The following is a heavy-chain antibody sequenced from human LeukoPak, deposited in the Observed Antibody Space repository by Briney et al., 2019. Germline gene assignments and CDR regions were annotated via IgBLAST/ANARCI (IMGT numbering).Heavy chain of an antibody. CDR2: IYYTGST. CDR1: GGSISSSSYY. CDR3: ARALTRPVVIPFGP. D-gene: IGHD3-22*01. Sequence: NASETLSLTCTVSGGSISSSSYYWGWIRQPPGKGLEWIGSIYYTGSTYYNPSLKSRVTISVDTSKNQFSLKLSSVTAADTAVYYCARALTRPVVIPFGPWGQGTLVTVSS. V-gene: IGHV4-39*07. J-gene: IGHJ5*02.